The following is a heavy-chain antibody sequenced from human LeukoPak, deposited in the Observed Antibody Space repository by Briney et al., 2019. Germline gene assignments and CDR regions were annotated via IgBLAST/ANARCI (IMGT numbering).Heavy chain of an antibody. V-gene: IGHV3-33*01. CDR2: IWGDENHK. Sequence: PGRSLRLSCAASGFTLSSSGMHWVRQAPGKGLEWVAVIWGDENHKYYGDSVRGRFTISRDNAKNTLYLQMDSLRVEDTALYYCARDFGNSDTYYYYYGMDVWGQGTTVTVSS. J-gene: IGHJ6*02. CDR3: ARDFGNSDTYYYYYGMDV. D-gene: IGHD4-23*01. CDR1: GFTLSSSG.